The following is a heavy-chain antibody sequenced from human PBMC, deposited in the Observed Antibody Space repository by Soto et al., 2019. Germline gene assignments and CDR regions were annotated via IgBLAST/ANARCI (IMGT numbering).Heavy chain of an antibody. D-gene: IGHD2-15*01. CDR1: GVSISSYY. CDR3: GRAGYCSGGSCYSGEGDAFDI. J-gene: IGHJ3*02. CDR2: IYYSGST. V-gene: IGHV4-59*12. Sequence: SETLSLTCTVSGVSISSYYWSLIRQPPGKGLEWIGYIYYSGSTNYNPSLKSRVTISVDTSKNQFSLELSSVTAADTAVYYCGRAGYCSGGSCYSGEGDAFDIWGQGTMVTVSS.